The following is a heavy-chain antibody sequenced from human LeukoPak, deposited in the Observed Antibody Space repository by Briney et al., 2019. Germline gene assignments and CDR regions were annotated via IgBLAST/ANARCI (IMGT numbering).Heavy chain of an antibody. V-gene: IGHV3-21*04. CDR2: ISSSSSYI. J-gene: IGHJ3*02. CDR1: GFTFSSYS. CDR3: ARYALPYYDSSDGPFDAFDI. Sequence: GGSLRLSCAASGFTFSSYSMNWVRQAPGKGLEWVSSISSSSSYIYYADSVKGRFTISRDNSKNTLYLQMNSLRAEDTAVYYCARYALPYYDSSDGPFDAFDIWGQGTMVTVSS. D-gene: IGHD3-22*01.